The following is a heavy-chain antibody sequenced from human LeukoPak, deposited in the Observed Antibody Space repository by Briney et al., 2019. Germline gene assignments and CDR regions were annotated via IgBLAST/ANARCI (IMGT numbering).Heavy chain of an antibody. J-gene: IGHJ4*02. CDR1: GFTFDDYT. CDR3: AKGQRDCSGGSCYSGGVDY. V-gene: IGHV3-43*01. Sequence: GGSLRLSCAASGFTFDDYTMHWVRHAPGKGLEWVSLISWDGGSTYYADSVKGRFTISRDDSKNSLYLQMNSLRTEDTALYYCAKGQRDCSGGSCYSGGVDYWGQGTLVTVSS. D-gene: IGHD2-15*01. CDR2: ISWDGGST.